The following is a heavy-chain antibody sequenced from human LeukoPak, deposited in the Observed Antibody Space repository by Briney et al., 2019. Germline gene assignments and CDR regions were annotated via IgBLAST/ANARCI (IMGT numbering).Heavy chain of an antibody. CDR2: IKQDGSEK. CDR1: GFTFSSYW. J-gene: IGHJ4*02. Sequence: SGGSLRLSCAASGFTFSSYWMGWVRQAPGKGLEWVANIKQDGSEKYYVDSVKGRFTISRDNAKNSLYLQMNSLRAEDTAVYYCASLLLWFGELGFDYWGQGTLVTVSS. D-gene: IGHD3-10*01. V-gene: IGHV3-7*01. CDR3: ASLLLWFGELGFDY.